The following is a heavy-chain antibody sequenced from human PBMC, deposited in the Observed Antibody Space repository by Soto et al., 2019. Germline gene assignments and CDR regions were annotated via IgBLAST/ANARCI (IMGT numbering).Heavy chain of an antibody. Sequence: PGGSLRLSCAASGFTCSSYSMNWVRQAPGKGLEWVSSISSSSSYIYYADSVKGRYTISRDNAKNSLYLQMNSLRAEDTAVYYCARDTVTTKYYFDYWGQGTLFTVSS. CDR1: GFTCSSYS. CDR2: ISSSSSYI. D-gene: IGHD4-17*01. V-gene: IGHV3-21*01. J-gene: IGHJ4*02. CDR3: ARDTVTTKYYFDY.